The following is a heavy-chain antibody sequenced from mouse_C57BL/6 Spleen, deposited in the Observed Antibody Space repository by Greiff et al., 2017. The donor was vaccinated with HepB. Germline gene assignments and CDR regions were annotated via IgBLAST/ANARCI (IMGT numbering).Heavy chain of an antibody. D-gene: IGHD1-1*01. V-gene: IGHV10-1*01. CDR1: GFSFNTYA. J-gene: IGHJ3*01. CDR2: IRSKSNNYAT. CDR3: VRHGGSSYEAWFAY. Sequence: EVKLLESGGGLVQPKGSLKLSCAASGFSFNTYAMNWVRQAPGKGLEWVARIRSKSNNYATYYADSVKDRFTISRDDSESMLYLQMNNLKTEDTAMYYCVRHGGSSYEAWFAYWGQGTLVTVSA.